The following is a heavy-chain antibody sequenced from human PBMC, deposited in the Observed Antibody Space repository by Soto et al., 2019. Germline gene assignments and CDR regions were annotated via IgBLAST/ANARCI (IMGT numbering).Heavy chain of an antibody. D-gene: IGHD3-22*01. CDR2: VSGSGSRT. CDR3: AKDVLTYYYDSSGYYDY. J-gene: IGHJ4*02. Sequence: GGSLRLSCAASGFTFSSYAMSWVRLAPGKGLEWVSGVSGSGSRTYYADSVKGRSTISRDNSKDTLYLQMNSLRAEDTAVYYCAKDVLTYYYDSSGYYDYWGQGTLDTVSS. CDR1: GFTFSSYA. V-gene: IGHV3-23*01.